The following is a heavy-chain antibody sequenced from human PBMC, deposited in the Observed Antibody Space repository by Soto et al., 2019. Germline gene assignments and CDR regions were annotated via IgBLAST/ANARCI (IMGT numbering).Heavy chain of an antibody. CDR2: ISSSSGYT. J-gene: IGHJ4*02. CDR1: GFTFSDYY. V-gene: IGHV3-11*06. D-gene: IGHD6-19*01. CDR3: ARDGGLASGWYYFDY. Sequence: GGSLRLSCAASGFTFSDYYMSWIRQAPGKGLEWVSYISSSSGYTNYADSVKGRFTISRDNAKNSLYLQMNSLRAEDTAVYYCARDGGLASGWYYFDYWGQGTLVTVSS.